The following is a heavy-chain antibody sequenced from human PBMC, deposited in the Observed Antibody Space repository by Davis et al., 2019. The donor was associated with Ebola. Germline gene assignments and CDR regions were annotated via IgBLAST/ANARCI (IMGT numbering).Heavy chain of an antibody. J-gene: IGHJ3*02. CDR2: INNGNT. Sequence: ASVKVSCKASGYTFTNYGITWVRQAPGEGLEWMGWINNGNTHYAQNLQGSVTMTIDTSTSTAYMELRSLRSDDTAMYYCSRDPWADPFDIWGQGTLVTVSS. V-gene: IGHV1-18*01. D-gene: IGHD7-27*01. CDR1: GYTFTNYG. CDR3: SRDPWADPFDI.